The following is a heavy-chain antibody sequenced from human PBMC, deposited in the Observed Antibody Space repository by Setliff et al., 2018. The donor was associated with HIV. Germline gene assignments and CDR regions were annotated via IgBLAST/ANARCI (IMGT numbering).Heavy chain of an antibody. Sequence: PSETLSLTCAVSGDSINSGGYSWSWIRQPPGRGLEWIGFIFHSGNTYYSPSLKSRVTISVDTPKNQFSLKLSSVTAAGTAVYYCARDLRITLFGGDVYYYYGMDVWGQGTTVTVSS. V-gene: IGHV4-30-2*01. CDR1: GDSINSGGYS. J-gene: IGHJ6*02. CDR2: IFHSGNT. D-gene: IGHD3-3*01. CDR3: ARDLRITLFGGDVYYYYGMDV.